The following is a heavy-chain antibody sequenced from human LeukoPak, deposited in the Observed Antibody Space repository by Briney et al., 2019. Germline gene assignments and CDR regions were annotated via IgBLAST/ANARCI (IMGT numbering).Heavy chain of an antibody. V-gene: IGHV3-21*01. CDR1: GFTFSSYS. Sequence: PGGPLRLSCAASGFTFSSYSMNWVRQAPGKGLEWVSSISSSSSYIYYADSVKGRFTISRDNAKNSLYLQMNSLRAEDTAVYYCARVDRDCGGDCYPDRFDPWGQGTLVTVSS. CDR2: ISSSSSYI. J-gene: IGHJ5*02. D-gene: IGHD2-21*02. CDR3: ARVDRDCGGDCYPDRFDP.